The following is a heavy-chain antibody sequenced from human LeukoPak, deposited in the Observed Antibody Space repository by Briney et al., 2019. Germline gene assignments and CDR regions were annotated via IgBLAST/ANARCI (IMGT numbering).Heavy chain of an antibody. D-gene: IGHD1-26*01. J-gene: IGHJ4*02. CDR1: GYTFTSYY. CDR2: INPSGGST. Sequence: GASVKVSCKASGYTFTSYYMHWVRQAPGQGLEWMGIINPSGGSTSYAQKFQGRVTMTRDTSTSTVYMELSSLRSEDTAVYYCARDRPLRVGATSPIYYFDYWGQGTLVTVSS. V-gene: IGHV1-46*01. CDR3: ARDRPLRVGATSPIYYFDY.